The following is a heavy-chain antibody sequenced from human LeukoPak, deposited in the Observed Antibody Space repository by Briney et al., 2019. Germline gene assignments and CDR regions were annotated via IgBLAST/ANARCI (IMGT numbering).Heavy chain of an antibody. V-gene: IGHV3-7*04. CDR3: ARGTIAAAGYYYFDY. J-gene: IGHJ4*02. CDR1: GFTFSSHW. Sequence: GGSLRLSCAASGFTFSSHWMSWVRQAPGKGLEWVANIKQDGSEKYYEDPVKGRSTISRDNAKNSLYLQMNSLRAEDTAVYYCARGTIAAAGYYYFDYWGQGTQVTVSS. CDR2: IKQDGSEK. D-gene: IGHD6-13*01.